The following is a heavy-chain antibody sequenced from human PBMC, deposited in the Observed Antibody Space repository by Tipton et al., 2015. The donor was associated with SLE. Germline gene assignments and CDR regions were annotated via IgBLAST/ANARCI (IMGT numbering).Heavy chain of an antibody. J-gene: IGHJ4*02. CDR2: IIPIFARA. V-gene: IGHV1-69*01. D-gene: IGHD1-26*01. Sequence: QVQLVQSGAEVKKPGASVKVSCKASGYTFTSYGVSWVRQAPGQGLEWMGGIIPIFARAKYAEKFQGRVTITVDQSTTTVYMDLSSLRFEDTAVYYCARDNSGSYCGPFDYWGQGTLVTVSS. CDR1: GYTFTSYG. CDR3: ARDNSGSYCGPFDY.